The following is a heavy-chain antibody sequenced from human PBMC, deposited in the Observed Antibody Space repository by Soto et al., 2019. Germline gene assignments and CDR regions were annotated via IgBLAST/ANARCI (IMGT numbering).Heavy chain of an antibody. CDR1: GGSLSEYY. J-gene: IGHJ5*02. Sequence: QVQLQQWGAGLLKPSETLSLSCDVFGGSLSEYYWTWIRQPPGKGLEWIGEINHVGGTNYNPSLKSRVTISVDTSKNQISLRLTSVIVADTAVYYCARIRYQLPSSVVWFDTWGQGILVTVSS. CDR3: ARIRYQLPSSVVWFDT. CDR2: INHVGGT. D-gene: IGHD3-9*01. V-gene: IGHV4-34*01.